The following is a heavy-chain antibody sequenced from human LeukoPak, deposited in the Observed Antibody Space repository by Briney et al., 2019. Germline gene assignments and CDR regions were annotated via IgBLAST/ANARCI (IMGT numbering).Heavy chain of an antibody. CDR1: GGSISTYY. CDR3: ARDSDDFWSGYSSLDV. J-gene: IGHJ6*04. CDR2: IYYSGNT. Sequence: PETLSLTCTVSGGSISTYYWSWIRQPPGKGLEWIGYIYYSGNTNYNPSLKSRVTISVDTSKNQFSLKLSSVTAADTAVYYCARDSDDFWSGYSSLDVWGKGTTVTVSS. D-gene: IGHD3-3*01. V-gene: IGHV4-59*01.